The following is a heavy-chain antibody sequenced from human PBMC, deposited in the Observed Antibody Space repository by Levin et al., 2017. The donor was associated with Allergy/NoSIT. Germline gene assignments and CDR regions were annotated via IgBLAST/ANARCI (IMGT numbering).Heavy chain of an antibody. V-gene: IGHV3-33*01. D-gene: IGHD1-26*01. Sequence: LSLTCAASGFTLSNSGMHWVRQAPGKGLEWVAIIWFDGSNKYYADSVKGRFTISRDNSKNTVYLQMNSLRAEDTAVYYCARDLIPLGIVGATTGVDYWGQGTLVTVSS. CDR2: IWFDGSNK. J-gene: IGHJ4*02. CDR3: ARDLIPLGIVGATTGVDY. CDR1: GFTLSNSG.